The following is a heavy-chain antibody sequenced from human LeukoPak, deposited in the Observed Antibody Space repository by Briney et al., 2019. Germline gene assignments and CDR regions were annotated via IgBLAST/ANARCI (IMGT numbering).Heavy chain of an antibody. J-gene: IGHJ4*02. V-gene: IGHV4-39*01. CDR1: GDSISADTYY. Sequence: SETLSPTCTVSGDSISADTYYWGWIRQPPGKGLEWIGSIYSSGNTFYNPSLKSRASISVDRSKNQMSLKIRSVTAADTAVYYCARLSGFYWGQGTRVTVSS. D-gene: IGHD5-12*01. CDR2: IYSSGNT. CDR3: ARLSGFY.